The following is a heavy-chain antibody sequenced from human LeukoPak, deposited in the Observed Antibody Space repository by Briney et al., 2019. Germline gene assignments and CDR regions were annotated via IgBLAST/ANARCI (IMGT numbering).Heavy chain of an antibody. CDR2: INHSGST. CDR3: ARGPRLLHDAFDI. D-gene: IGHD3-22*01. J-gene: IGHJ3*02. Sequence: SETLSLTCAVYGGSFSGYYWSWIRQPPGKGLEWIGEINHSGSTNYNPSLQSRVTISVNTSKNQFSLKLSSVTAADTAVYYCARGPRLLHDAFDIWGQGTMVTVSS. V-gene: IGHV4-34*01. CDR1: GGSFSGYY.